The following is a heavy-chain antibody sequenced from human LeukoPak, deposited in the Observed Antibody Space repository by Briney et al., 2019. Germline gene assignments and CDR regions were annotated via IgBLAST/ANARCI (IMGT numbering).Heavy chain of an antibody. V-gene: IGHV4-38-2*01. D-gene: IGHD6-19*01. CDR3: ARVDGYSSGWSAYFDY. J-gene: IGHJ4*02. CDR1: GYSISSGYY. Sequence: ASETLSLTCAVSGYSISSGYYWGWIRQPPGKGLEWIGSIYHSGSTNYNPSLKSRVTISVDTSKNQFSLKLSSVTAADTAVYYCARVDGYSSGWSAYFDYWGQGTLVTVSS. CDR2: IYHSGST.